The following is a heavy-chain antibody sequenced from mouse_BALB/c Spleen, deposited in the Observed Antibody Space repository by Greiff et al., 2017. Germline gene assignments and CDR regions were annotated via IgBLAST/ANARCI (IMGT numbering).Heavy chain of an antibody. CDR1: GFTFSSYT. CDR3: ARHGIGITTDYAMDY. V-gene: IGHV5-12-2*01. J-gene: IGHJ4*01. D-gene: IGHD2-4*01. CDR2: ISNGGGST. Sequence: EVQLVESGGGLVQPGGSLKLSCAASGFTFSSYTMSWVRQTPEKRLEWVAYISNGGGSTYYPDTVKGRFTISRDNAKNTLYLQMSSLKSEDTAMYYCARHGIGITTDYAMDYWGQGTSVTVSS.